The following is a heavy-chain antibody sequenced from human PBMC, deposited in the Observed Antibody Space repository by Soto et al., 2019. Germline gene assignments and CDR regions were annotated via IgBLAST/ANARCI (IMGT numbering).Heavy chain of an antibody. D-gene: IGHD3-22*01. V-gene: IGHV1-69*13. CDR2: IIPIFGTA. Sequence: SVKVSCKASGGTFSSYAISWVRQAPGQGLEWMGGIIPIFGTANYAQKFQGRVTITADESTSTAYMELSSLRSEDTAVYYCARVGFGYDSSGYYLAYYYYGMDVWGQ. CDR1: GGTFSSYA. J-gene: IGHJ6*02. CDR3: ARVGFGYDSSGYYLAYYYYGMDV.